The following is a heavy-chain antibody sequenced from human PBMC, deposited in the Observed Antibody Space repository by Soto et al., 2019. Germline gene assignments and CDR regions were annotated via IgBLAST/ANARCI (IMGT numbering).Heavy chain of an antibody. Sequence: GGSLRLSCAASGFTVSSNYMTWVRQAPGKGLEWVSVIYTGGSTYYADSVKGRFTISRHNSKNTLYLQMGSLRAEDTAVYYCARGISPLFDNWGQGILVTVSS. V-gene: IGHV3-53*04. CDR1: GFTVSSNY. J-gene: IGHJ4*02. D-gene: IGHD3-3*02. CDR3: ARGISPLFDN. CDR2: IYTGGST.